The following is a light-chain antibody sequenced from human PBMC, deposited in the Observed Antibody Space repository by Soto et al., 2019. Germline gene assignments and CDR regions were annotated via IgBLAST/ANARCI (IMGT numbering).Light chain of an antibody. CDR1: QSVSSSY. Sequence: EIELTQSPGTLSLSPGERATISCRASQSVSSSYLAWYQQKTGQAPRLLIYGASSRATGIPDRFSGSESGTDFTLAINNLEPEDFAVYYCQEYGSVHRFTFGPGTKVYIK. CDR2: GAS. CDR3: QEYGSVHRFT. V-gene: IGKV3-20*01. J-gene: IGKJ3*01.